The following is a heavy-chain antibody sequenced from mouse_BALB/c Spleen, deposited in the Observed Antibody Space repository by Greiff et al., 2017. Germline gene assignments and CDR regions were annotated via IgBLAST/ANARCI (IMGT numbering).Heavy chain of an antibody. CDR2: INPSSGYT. CDR1: GYTFTSYT. D-gene: IGHD1-2*01. J-gene: IGHJ4*01. V-gene: IGHV1-4*01. Sequence: VQLQQSGAELARPGASVKMSCKASGYTFTSYTMHWVKQRPGQGLEWIGYINPSSGYTNYNQKFKDKATLTADKSSSTAYMQLSSLTSEDSAVYYCARSSPTATSMDYWGQGTSVTVSS. CDR3: ARSSPTATSMDY.